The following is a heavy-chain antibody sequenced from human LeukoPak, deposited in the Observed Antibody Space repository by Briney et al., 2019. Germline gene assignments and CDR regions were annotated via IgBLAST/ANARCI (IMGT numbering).Heavy chain of an antibody. D-gene: IGHD5-12*01. Sequence: PGGSLRLSCAASGFTFSSYSMNWVRQAPGKGLEWVSAISGSGGSTYYADSVKGRFTISRDNSKNTLYLQMNSLRAEDTAVYYCAKRLKWLRTAGLDYWGQGTLVTVSS. J-gene: IGHJ4*02. V-gene: IGHV3-23*01. CDR1: GFTFSSYS. CDR2: ISGSGGST. CDR3: AKRLKWLRTAGLDY.